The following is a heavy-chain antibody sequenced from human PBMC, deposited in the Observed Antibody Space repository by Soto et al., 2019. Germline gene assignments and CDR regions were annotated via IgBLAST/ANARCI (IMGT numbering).Heavy chain of an antibody. CDR3: ARDGQWLPRDGLRSSYYFDY. J-gene: IGHJ4*02. V-gene: IGHV3-33*01. CDR2: IWYDGGNK. CDR1: GFNFSSYV. D-gene: IGHD6-19*01. Sequence: QVQLVESGGGVVQPGRSLRLSCAASGFNFSSYVMHWVRQAPGKGLEWVAVIWYDGGNKYYADSVKGRFTISRDNSKNTLYLQMSSLRADDTAVYYCARDGQWLPRDGLRSSYYFDYWGQGTLVTVSS.